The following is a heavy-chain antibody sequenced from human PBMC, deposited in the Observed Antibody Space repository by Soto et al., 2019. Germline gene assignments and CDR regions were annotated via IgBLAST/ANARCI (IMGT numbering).Heavy chain of an antibody. V-gene: IGHV1-46*03. CDR3: ASGAAVAGPAYYHGMDV. Sequence: ASVKVPCKASGYTFTSYYMHWARQAPGQGLEWMGIINPSGGSTSYAQKFQGRVTMTRDTSTSTVYMELSSLRSEDTAVYYCASGAAVAGPAYYHGMDVWGQGTTVTV. CDR2: INPSGGST. D-gene: IGHD6-19*01. CDR1: GYTFTSYY. J-gene: IGHJ6*02.